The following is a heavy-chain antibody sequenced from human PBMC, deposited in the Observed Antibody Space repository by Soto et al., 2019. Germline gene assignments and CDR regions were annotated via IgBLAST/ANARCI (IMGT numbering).Heavy chain of an antibody. CDR3: AKGGRGYCSCGSYYGGGDY. D-gene: IGHD2-15*01. Sequence: GGSLRLSCAASGFTFSSYWMHWVRQAPGKGLVWVSRISGSGGSTYYADSVKGRFTISRDNSKNTLYLQMNSLRAEDTAVYYCAKGGRGYCSCGSYYGGGDYWGQGTLVTVSS. CDR1: GFTFSSYW. J-gene: IGHJ4*02. CDR2: ISGSGGST. V-gene: IGHV3-23*01.